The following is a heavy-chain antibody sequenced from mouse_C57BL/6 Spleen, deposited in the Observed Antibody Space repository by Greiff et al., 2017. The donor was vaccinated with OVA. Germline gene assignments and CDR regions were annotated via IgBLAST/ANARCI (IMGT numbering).Heavy chain of an antibody. J-gene: IGHJ2*01. CDR2: FHPYNDDT. CDR1: GYTFTTYP. Sequence: QVQLKESGAELVKPGASVKMSCKASGYTFTTYPIEWMKQNHGKSLEWIGNFHPYNDDTKYNEKFKGKATLTVEKSSSTVYLELSRLTSDDSAVYYCARRHLLLRYFDYWGQGTTLTVSS. CDR3: ARRHLLLRYFDY. D-gene: IGHD1-1*01. V-gene: IGHV1-47*01.